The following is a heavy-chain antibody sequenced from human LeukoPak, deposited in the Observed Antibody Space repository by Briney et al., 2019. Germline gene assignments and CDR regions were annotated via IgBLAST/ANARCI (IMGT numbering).Heavy chain of an antibody. Sequence: PSETLSLTCTVSGDSISTINYYWGWIRQPPGKGLEWIGSIYYSGITSYNPSLRSRVTISVDTSKNQFSLKVTSVTAADTAVYYCARQGAGGRAFDIWGQGTMVAVSS. J-gene: IGHJ3*02. CDR2: IYYSGIT. CDR1: GDSISTINYY. V-gene: IGHV4-39*01. CDR3: ARQGAGGRAFDI. D-gene: IGHD1-26*01.